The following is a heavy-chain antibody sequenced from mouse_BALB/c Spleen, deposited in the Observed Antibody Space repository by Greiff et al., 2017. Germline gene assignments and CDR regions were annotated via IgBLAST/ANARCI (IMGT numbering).Heavy chain of an antibody. D-gene: IGHD1-1*01. Sequence: QVQLQQSGAELAKPGASVKMSCKASGYTFTSYWMHWVKQRPGQGLEWIGYINPSTGYTEYNQKFKDKATLTADKSSSTAYMQLSSLTSEDSAVYYCARSGNYYGSRSWFAYWGQGTLVTVSA. CDR1: GYTFTSYW. CDR3: ARSGNYYGSRSWFAY. CDR2: INPSTGYT. J-gene: IGHJ3*01. V-gene: IGHV1-7*01.